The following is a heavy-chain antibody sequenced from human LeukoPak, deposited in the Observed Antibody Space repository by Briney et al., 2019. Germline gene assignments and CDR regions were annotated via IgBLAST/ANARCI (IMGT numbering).Heavy chain of an antibody. CDR3: ARAGDYGSGSCAFDM. CDR2: IYSGGST. D-gene: IGHD3-10*01. Sequence: GGSLRLSCAASGFTVSSNYMSWVRQAPGKGLEWVSVIYSGGSTYYADSVEGRFTISRHNAKNTLYLQMNSPRAEDTAVYYCARAGDYGSGSCAFDMWGQGTMVTVSS. CDR1: GFTVSSNY. J-gene: IGHJ3*02. V-gene: IGHV3-53*01.